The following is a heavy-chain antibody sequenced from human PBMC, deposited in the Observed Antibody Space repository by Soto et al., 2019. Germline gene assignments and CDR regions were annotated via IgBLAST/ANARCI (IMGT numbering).Heavy chain of an antibody. CDR2: IYPRDSDT. D-gene: IGHD1-26*01. Sequence: EVQLVQSGAEVKKPGESLKISCQVSGYTCTSDWIGWVRQTPGKGLEWMGIIYPRDSDTRYSPSFQGQVTMSVDKSISTAYLQWSGLKASDTAIYYCARYHIVGATGGWFDPWGQGTLVTVSS. CDR3: ARYHIVGATGGWFDP. CDR1: GYTCTSDW. J-gene: IGHJ5*02. V-gene: IGHV5-51*01.